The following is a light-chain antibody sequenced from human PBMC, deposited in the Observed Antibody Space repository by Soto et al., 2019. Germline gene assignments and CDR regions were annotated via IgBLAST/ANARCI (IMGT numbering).Light chain of an antibody. Sequence: QSVLTQPSSVSGSPGQSITISCTGTSGDIGSYNRVSWYQQHPGKAPKLIIYGVTDRPSGVSNRFSGSKSGNTASLTISGLQAEDEAEYYCSSYTNINTRACVFGTGTKVTDL. J-gene: IGLJ1*01. CDR2: GVT. CDR3: SSYTNINTRACV. CDR1: SGDIGSYNR. V-gene: IGLV2-14*01.